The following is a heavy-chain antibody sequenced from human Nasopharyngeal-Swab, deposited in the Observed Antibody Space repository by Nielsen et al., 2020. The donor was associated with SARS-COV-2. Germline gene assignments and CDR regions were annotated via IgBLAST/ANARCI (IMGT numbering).Heavy chain of an antibody. V-gene: IGHV1-69*04. CDR2: IIPIPGIA. CDR1: GGTFSSSA. D-gene: IGHD2-15*01. J-gene: IGHJ5*02. Sequence: SVKVSCTASGGTFSSSAISWARHAPGQGLEWMRRIIPIPGIANYAQKFQGRVPITADKSTSTAYMELSSLRSEDTAVYNCAREGGTRDGFDPWGQGTLVTVSS. CDR3: AREGGTRDGFDP.